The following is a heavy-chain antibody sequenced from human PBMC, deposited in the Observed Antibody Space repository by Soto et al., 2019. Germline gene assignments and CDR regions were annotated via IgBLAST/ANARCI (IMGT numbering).Heavy chain of an antibody. CDR3: ARIHYDILTGYSYDY. J-gene: IGHJ4*02. CDR1: GGSISSGDYY. D-gene: IGHD3-9*01. CDR2: IYYSGST. Sequence: SETLSLTCTVSGGSISSGDYYWSWIRQPPGKGLEWVGYIYYSGSTYYNPSLKSRVTISVDTSKNQFSLKLSSVTAADTAAYYCARIHYDILTGYSYDYWGQGTLVTVSS. V-gene: IGHV4-30-4*01.